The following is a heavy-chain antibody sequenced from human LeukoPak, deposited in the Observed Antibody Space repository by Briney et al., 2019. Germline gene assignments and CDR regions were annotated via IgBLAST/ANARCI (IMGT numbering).Heavy chain of an antibody. J-gene: IGHJ4*02. D-gene: IGHD6-19*01. V-gene: IGHV5-51*01. CDR2: IYPGDSDT. Sequence: GGSLQISCQGSGSSFINYWSGWVRRLPGKGLEWMAIIYPGDSDTKYSPSFQGQVTISADKSITTAYLQWSSLKASDTAMYYCAILSSGWYYFDYWGQGTLVTVSS. CDR3: AILSSGWYYFDY. CDR1: GSSFINYW.